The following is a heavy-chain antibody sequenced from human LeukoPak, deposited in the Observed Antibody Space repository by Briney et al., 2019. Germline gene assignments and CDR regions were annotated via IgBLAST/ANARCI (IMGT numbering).Heavy chain of an antibody. D-gene: IGHD3-22*01. CDR3: ARAAPYYYDSSGMDGDAFDI. J-gene: IGHJ3*02. CDR1: GGSISSYY. CDR2: IYYSGST. Sequence: SETLSLTCTVSGGSISSYYWSWIRQPPGKGLEWIGYIYYSGSTNYNPSLKSRVTISVDTSKNQFSLKLSSVTAADTAVYYCARAAPYYYDSSGMDGDAFDIWGQGTMVTVSS. V-gene: IGHV4-59*01.